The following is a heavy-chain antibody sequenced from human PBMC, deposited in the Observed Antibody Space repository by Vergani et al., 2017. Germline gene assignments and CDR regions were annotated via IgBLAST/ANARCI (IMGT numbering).Heavy chain of an antibody. J-gene: IGHJ4*02. CDR2: ISSSGSTI. CDR1: GFTFSDYY. V-gene: IGHV3-11*04. D-gene: IGHD3-3*01. Sequence: QVQLVESGGGLVKPGGSLRLSCAASGFTFSDYYMSWIRQAPGKGLEWVSYISSSGSTIYYADSVKGRFTISRDNAKNSLYLQMNSLRAEDTAVYYCARDQPLRFLEWLLYPGGFDYWGQGTLVTVSS. CDR3: ARDQPLRFLEWLLYPGGFDY.